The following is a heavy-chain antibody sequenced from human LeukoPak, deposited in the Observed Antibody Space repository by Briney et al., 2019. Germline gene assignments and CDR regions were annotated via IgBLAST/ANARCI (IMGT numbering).Heavy chain of an antibody. CDR3: ASQGPEGSSGWY. Sequence: PGGSLRLSCAASGFSFNSYGMHWVRQAPGKGLEWVAVIWYDGNNKYYVDSVQGRFTISRDNSKNTLYLQMNSLRAEDTAVYYCASQGPEGSSGWYWGQGTLVTVSS. CDR2: IWYDGNNK. CDR1: GFSFNSYG. V-gene: IGHV3-33*01. J-gene: IGHJ4*02. D-gene: IGHD6-19*01.